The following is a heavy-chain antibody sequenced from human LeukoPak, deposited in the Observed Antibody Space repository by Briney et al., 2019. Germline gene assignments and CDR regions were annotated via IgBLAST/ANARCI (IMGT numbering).Heavy chain of an antibody. V-gene: IGHV3-21*01. CDR2: ISSSSSYI. D-gene: IGHD2-2*01. CDR1: GFTFSSYT. J-gene: IGHJ4*02. CDR3: ARERYCSSTNCPLDY. Sequence: GGSLRLSCAASGFTFSSYTLNWVRQAPGKGLEWVSSISSSSSYIYYADSVKGRFTISRDNAKNSLYLQINSLSAEDTAVYYCARERYCSSTNCPLDYWGQGTLVTVSS.